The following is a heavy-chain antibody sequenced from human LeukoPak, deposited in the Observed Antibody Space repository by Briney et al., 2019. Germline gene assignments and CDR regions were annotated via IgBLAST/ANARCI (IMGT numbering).Heavy chain of an antibody. J-gene: IGHJ5*02. CDR3: AREEWWFDP. CDR1: GFTFSTSW. V-gene: IGHV3-7*01. D-gene: IGHD2-8*01. Sequence: GGSLRLSCAASGFTFSTSWMSWVRQAPGKKLEWVANIKQDGGETQYADSVKGRFTISRDNAKNSLYLQMNGPRAEDTAIYYCAREEWWFDPWGQGTLVTVSS. CDR2: IKQDGGET.